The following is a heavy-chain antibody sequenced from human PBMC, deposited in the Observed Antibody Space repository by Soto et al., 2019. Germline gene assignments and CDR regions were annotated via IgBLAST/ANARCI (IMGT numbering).Heavy chain of an antibody. J-gene: IGHJ4*02. CDR1: GFTFSSYA. V-gene: IGHV3-30-3*01. D-gene: IGHD6-19*01. CDR2: ISYDGSNK. Sequence: GGSLRLSCAASGFTFSSYAMHWVRQAPGKGLEWVAVISYDGSNKYYADSVKGRFTISRDNSKNTLYLQMNSLRAEDTAVYYCARDSRWLGAVRRYNGPNFDYWGQGTLVTVSS. CDR3: ARDSRWLGAVRRYNGPNFDY.